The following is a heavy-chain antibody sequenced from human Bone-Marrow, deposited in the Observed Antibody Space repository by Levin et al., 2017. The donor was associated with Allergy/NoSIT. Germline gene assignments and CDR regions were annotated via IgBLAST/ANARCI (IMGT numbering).Heavy chain of an antibody. J-gene: IGHJ4*02. V-gene: IGHV1-18*01. CDR1: GYVFTKFG. CDR2: ISTSNGNT. CDR3: TRGVST. Sequence: GESLKISCKASGYVFTKFGINWVRQAPGQGFEWVAWISTSNGNTRYSRKFDDRVTVTADTSTSTVYMELRSLNSDDTAVYFCTRGVSTWGQGTLVRVSS. D-gene: IGHD5/OR15-5a*01.